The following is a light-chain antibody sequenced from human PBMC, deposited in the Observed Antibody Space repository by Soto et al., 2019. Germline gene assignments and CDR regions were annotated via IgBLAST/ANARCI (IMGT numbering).Light chain of an antibody. Sequence: DIQMTQSPSSLSASVGDRFTITCRASQGISTYLNWYQQKPGKAPKVLIYAASSLQSGVPSRFSGSGSETDFTLTISSLQPEDFATYSCQQSNSITWTFGQGTTGDIK. V-gene: IGKV1-39*01. CDR3: QQSNSITWT. J-gene: IGKJ1*01. CDR1: QGISTY. CDR2: AAS.